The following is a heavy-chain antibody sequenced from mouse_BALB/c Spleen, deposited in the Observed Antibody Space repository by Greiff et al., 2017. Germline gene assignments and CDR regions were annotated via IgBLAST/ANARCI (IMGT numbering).Heavy chain of an antibody. D-gene: IGHD2-3*01. CDR1: GYTFTSYW. CDR3: ARERDGDY. CDR2: IDPSDSYT. V-gene: IGHV1-69*02. J-gene: IGHJ2*01. Sequence: VQLQQPGAELVKPGASVKLSCKASGYTFTSYWMHWVKQMPGQGLEWIGEIDPSDSYTNYNQKFKGKATLTVDKSSSTAYMQLSSLTSEDSAVYYCARERDGDYWGQGTTLTVSS.